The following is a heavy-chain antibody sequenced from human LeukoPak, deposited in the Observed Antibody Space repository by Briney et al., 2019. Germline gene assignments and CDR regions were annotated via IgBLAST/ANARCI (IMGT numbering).Heavy chain of an antibody. V-gene: IGHV3-9*01. J-gene: IGHJ2*01. CDR2: ISWNSGSI. CDR3: AKGSWYFDL. Sequence: GGSLRLSCAASGFTFDDYAMHWVRQAPGKGLEWVSGISWNSGSIGYADSVKGRFTISRDNAKNSLYLQMNSLRTEDTALYYCAKGSWYFDLWGRGTLVTVSS. CDR1: GFTFDDYA.